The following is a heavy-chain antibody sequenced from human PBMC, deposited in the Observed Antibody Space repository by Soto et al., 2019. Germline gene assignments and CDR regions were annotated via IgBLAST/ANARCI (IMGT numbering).Heavy chain of an antibody. V-gene: IGHV4-61*01. CDR3: ARVHYMFLGH. CDR1: GGYVSSGSYY. Sequence: SETLSLTCTVSGGYVSSGSYYWSWIRQPPGKGLEWIGYIYYSGSTNYNPSLKSRVTISVDTSKNQFSLKLSSVTAADTAVYYCARVHYMFLGHWGQGTLVTVSS. J-gene: IGHJ4*02. CDR2: IYYSGST. D-gene: IGHD3-10*02.